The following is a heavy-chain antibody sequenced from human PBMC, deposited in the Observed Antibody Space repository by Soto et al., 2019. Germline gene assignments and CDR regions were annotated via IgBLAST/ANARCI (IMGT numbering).Heavy chain of an antibody. CDR2: VDPRSGDR. Sequence: QVQLVQSGAELKKPGASVRVSCKPSGYTFTDLYIHWVRQAPGQGLEWMGWVDPRSGDRRNTQKFQGRFTMSRDTSTSTVYMELNSLTSDDTAVYYCARANYGPLDYWGQGTLVTVSS. CDR1: GYTFTDLY. D-gene: IGHD3-10*01. V-gene: IGHV1-2*02. J-gene: IGHJ4*02. CDR3: ARANYGPLDY.